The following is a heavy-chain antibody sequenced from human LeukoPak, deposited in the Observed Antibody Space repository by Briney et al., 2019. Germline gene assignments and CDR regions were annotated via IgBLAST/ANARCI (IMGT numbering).Heavy chain of an antibody. CDR2: INHSGST. CDR1: GGSFSGYY. D-gene: IGHD6-13*01. V-gene: IGHV4-34*01. J-gene: IGHJ4*02. Sequence: SETLSLTCAVYGGSFSGYYWSWIRQPPGKGLEWIREINHSGSTNYNPSLKSRVTISVDTSKNQFSLKLSSVTAADTAVYYCARGGHPGYSSLSLAGRGRSYFDYWGQGTLVTVSS. CDR3: ARGGHPGYSSLSLAGRGRSYFDY.